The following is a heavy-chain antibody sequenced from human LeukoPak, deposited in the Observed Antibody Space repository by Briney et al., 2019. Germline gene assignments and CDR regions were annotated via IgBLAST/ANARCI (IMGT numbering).Heavy chain of an antibody. Sequence: SETLSLTCTISGGSISSGDYYWSWIRQPPGKGLEWIGTTYYSGSTHYNSSLKSRITMSVDTSKNQVSLKLSSVTAADTAVYYCARHEAAPGGGYYGMDVWGQGTTVTVSS. J-gene: IGHJ6*02. D-gene: IGHD2-15*01. CDR3: ARHEAAPGGGYYGMDV. V-gene: IGHV4-39*01. CDR2: TYYSGST. CDR1: GGSISSGDYY.